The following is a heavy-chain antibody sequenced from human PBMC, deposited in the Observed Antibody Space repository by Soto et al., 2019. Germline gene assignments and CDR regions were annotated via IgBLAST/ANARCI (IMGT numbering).Heavy chain of an antibody. CDR1: GYTFTGYY. D-gene: IGHD2-15*01. Sequence: ASVKVSCKASGYTFTGYYMHWVRQAPGQGLEWMGWINPNSGGTNYAQKFQGRVTMPRDTSISTAYMELSRLRSDDTAVYYCARVNVVVVAATREYYFDYWGQGTLVTVSS. J-gene: IGHJ4*02. CDR2: INPNSGGT. V-gene: IGHV1-2*02. CDR3: ARVNVVVVAATREYYFDY.